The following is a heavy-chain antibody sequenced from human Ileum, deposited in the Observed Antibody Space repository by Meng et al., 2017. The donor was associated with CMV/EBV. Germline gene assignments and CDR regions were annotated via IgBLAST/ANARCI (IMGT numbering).Heavy chain of an antibody. V-gene: IGHV3-74*01. CDR1: GFAFSNHW. Sequence: GESLKISCEASGFAFSNHWMHWVRRAPGKGLLWVSRINSDGSGIAYADSVKGRFTISRDNAKNTVYLQMNSLRGEDTAVYYCARASPYSSSYFDYWGQGAVVTVSS. CDR2: INSDGSGI. J-gene: IGHJ4*02. CDR3: ARASPYSSSYFDY. D-gene: IGHD6-6*01.